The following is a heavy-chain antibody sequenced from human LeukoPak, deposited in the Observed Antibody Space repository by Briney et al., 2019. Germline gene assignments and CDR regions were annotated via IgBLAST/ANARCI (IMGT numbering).Heavy chain of an antibody. V-gene: IGHV3-74*01. J-gene: IGHJ5*02. CDR2: INTDGSST. D-gene: IGHD2-2*01. CDR1: GFIFSSYW. CDR3: AKDRHAPGRYCSSTICFPFDP. Sequence: GGSLRLSCAASGFIFSSYWMHWVRHAPGKGLAWVSRINTDGSSTSYADSVKGRFTTSRDNSKSTLYLQMNSLRAEDTAVYYCAKDRHAPGRYCSSTICFPFDPWGQGTLVTASS.